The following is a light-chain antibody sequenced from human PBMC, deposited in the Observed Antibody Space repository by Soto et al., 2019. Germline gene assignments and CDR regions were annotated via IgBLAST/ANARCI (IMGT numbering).Light chain of an antibody. CDR2: DAS. CDR1: QSVSSD. J-gene: IGKJ5*01. Sequence: ETVLTQSPGTLSVSPGERANVCCRPSQSVSSDLAWYQQKPGQAPRLLIYDASNRATGIPARFSGSGSGTDFTLTISSLEPEDFAVYYCQQRSNWPPAITFGQGPRLEIK. V-gene: IGKV3-11*01. CDR3: QQRSNWPPAIT.